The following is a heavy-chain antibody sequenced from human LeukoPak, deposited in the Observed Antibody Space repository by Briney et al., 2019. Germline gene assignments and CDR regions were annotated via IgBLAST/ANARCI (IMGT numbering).Heavy chain of an antibody. J-gene: IGHJ4*02. CDR3: AKDKDSSGWLFDY. D-gene: IGHD6-19*01. CDR1: GFTFTSYA. CDR2: ISWNSGSI. V-gene: IGHV3-9*01. Sequence: GGSLRLSCAASGFTFTSYAMHWVRQAPGKGLEWVSGISWNSGSIGYADSVKGRFTISRDNAKNSLYLQMNSLRAEDTALYYCAKDKDSSGWLFDYWGQGTLVTVSS.